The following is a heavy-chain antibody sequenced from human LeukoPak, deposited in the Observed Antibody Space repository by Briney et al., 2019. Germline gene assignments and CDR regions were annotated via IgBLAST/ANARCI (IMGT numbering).Heavy chain of an antibody. D-gene: IGHD4-17*01. J-gene: IGHJ2*01. CDR2: INHSGST. V-gene: IGHV4-34*01. CDR3: ARDATANWYFDL. CDR1: GGSFSGYY. Sequence: SETLSLTCAVYGGSFSGYYWSWIRQPPGKGREWIGEINHSGSTNYNPSLKSLVTISVDTSKNQFSLKLSSVTAADTAVYYCARDATANWYFDLWGRGTLVTVSS.